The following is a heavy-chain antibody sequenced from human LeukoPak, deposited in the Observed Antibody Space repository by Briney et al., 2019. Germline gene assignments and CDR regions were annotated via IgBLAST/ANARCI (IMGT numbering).Heavy chain of an antibody. Sequence: GRSLRLSCAASGFTFSSYAIHWVRQAPGKGLEWVAVTSSDLNVKLYADSVKGRFTISRDNSRSTLYLQMNSLGPEDTAIYYCAREGYYGSGSPPSFFDYWGQGTLVTVSS. CDR2: TSSDLNVK. CDR3: AREGYYGSGSPPSFFDY. CDR1: GFTFSSYA. J-gene: IGHJ4*02. D-gene: IGHD3-10*01. V-gene: IGHV3-30-3*01.